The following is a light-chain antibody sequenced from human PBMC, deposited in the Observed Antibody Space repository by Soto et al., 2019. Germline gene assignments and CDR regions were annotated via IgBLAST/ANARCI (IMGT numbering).Light chain of an antibody. CDR2: GNN. Sequence: QSALTQPPSVSGAPGQRVTISCTGSSSNIGAGYDVHWYQQLPETAPKLLIYGNNNRPSGVPDRFSGSKSGTSASLAITRLQAEDEADYYCQSYDSSLSGSKVFGTGTKVTVL. CDR1: SSNIGAGYD. V-gene: IGLV1-40*01. J-gene: IGLJ1*01. CDR3: QSYDSSLSGSKV.